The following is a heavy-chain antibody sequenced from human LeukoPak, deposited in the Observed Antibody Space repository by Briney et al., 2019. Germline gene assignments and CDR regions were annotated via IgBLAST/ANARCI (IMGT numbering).Heavy chain of an antibody. J-gene: IGHJ1*01. Sequence: GGSLRLSCAASGFTFSNCAMSWVRQAPGKGLEWVSTISGSGGSTYYADSVKGRFTISRDNSKNTLYLQMNSLRAEDTAVYYCAKDNFYAEYFQHWGQGTLVTVSS. CDR1: GFTFSNCA. D-gene: IGHD2/OR15-2a*01. CDR2: ISGSGGST. CDR3: AKDNFYAEYFQH. V-gene: IGHV3-23*01.